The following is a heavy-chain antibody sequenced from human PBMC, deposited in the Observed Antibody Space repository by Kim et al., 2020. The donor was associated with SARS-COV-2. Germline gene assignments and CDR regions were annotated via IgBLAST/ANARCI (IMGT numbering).Heavy chain of an antibody. CDR1: GFTFDDYT. CDR3: AKDRGLAAAGTGGFDY. D-gene: IGHD6-13*01. CDR2: ISWDGGST. V-gene: IGHV3-43*01. Sequence: GGSLRLSCAASGFTFDDYTMHWVRQAPGKGLEWVSLISWDGGSTYYADSVKGRFTISRDNSKNSLYLQMNSLRTEDTALYYCAKDRGLAAAGTGGFDYWGQGTLVTVSS. J-gene: IGHJ4*02.